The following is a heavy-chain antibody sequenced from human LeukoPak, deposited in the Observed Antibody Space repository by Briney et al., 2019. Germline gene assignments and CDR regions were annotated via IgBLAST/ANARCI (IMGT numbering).Heavy chain of an antibody. V-gene: IGHV4-59*12. D-gene: IGHD6-19*01. J-gene: IGHJ6*03. CDR1: GGSISSYY. CDR2: IYYSGST. Sequence: SETLSLTCTVSGGSISSYYWSWIRQPPGKGLEWIGYIYYSGSTNYNPSLKSRVTMSVDTSKNQFSLKLSSVTAADTAVYYCARGGSGLGSYYMDVWGKGTTVTISS. CDR3: ARGGSGLGSYYMDV.